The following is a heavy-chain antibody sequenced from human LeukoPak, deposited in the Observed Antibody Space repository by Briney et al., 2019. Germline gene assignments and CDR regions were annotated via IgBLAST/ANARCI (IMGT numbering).Heavy chain of an antibody. Sequence: PGGSLRLSCAASGFTFRNYGMHWVRRAPGKGLEWVAVISYDGSNKYYADSVKGRFTISRDNSKNTLYLQMNSLRAEDTAVYYCARSSGYSSGWGFDYWGQGTLVTVSS. CDR3: ARSSGYSSGWGFDY. D-gene: IGHD6-19*01. V-gene: IGHV3-30*19. CDR2: ISYDGSNK. J-gene: IGHJ4*02. CDR1: GFTFRNYG.